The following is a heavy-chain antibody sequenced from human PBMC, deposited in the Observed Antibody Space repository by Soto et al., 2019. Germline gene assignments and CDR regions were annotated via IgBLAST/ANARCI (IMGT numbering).Heavy chain of an antibody. CDR3: ARGDGDGYTYYFDY. J-gene: IGHJ4*02. V-gene: IGHV3-11*01. D-gene: IGHD5-12*01. CDR1: GFIFSDYY. CDR2: ISSDGSTI. Sequence: QVQLVESGGGLVKPGGSLRLSCAASGFIFSDYYMSWIRQAPGKGLEWVSYISSDGSTIYSADSVKGRFSISRDNAKNSLSLQMNSLRAEDTAVYYCARGDGDGYTYYFDYWGQGTLVTVSS.